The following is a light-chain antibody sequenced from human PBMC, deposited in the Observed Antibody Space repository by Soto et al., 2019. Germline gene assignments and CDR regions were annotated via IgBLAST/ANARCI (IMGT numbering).Light chain of an antibody. Sequence: DIQMTQSPSSLSASVGDRVTITCRASQGISNYLAWYQQKPGKVPKLLIFVASTLQSGVPSRFSGSVAGTDFTLTIISLQPEDVATYYCQEYIRAPWTFGQGNKVDIK. J-gene: IGKJ1*01. V-gene: IGKV1-27*01. CDR3: QEYIRAPWT. CDR2: VAS. CDR1: QGISNY.